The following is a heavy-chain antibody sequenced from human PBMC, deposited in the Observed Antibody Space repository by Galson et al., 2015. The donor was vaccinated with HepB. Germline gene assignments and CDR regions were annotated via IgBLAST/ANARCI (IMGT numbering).Heavy chain of an antibody. CDR2: ISYDGSNK. D-gene: IGHD3-9*01. CDR3: AREWRVLRYFDWDIGRVSCFDY. V-gene: IGHV3-30*04. Sequence: SLRLSCAASGFTFSSYAMHWVRQAPGKGLEWVAVISYDGSNKYYADSVKGRFTISRDNSKNTLYLQMNSLRAEDTAVYYCAREWRVLRYFDWDIGRVSCFDYWGQGTLVTVSS. CDR1: GFTFSSYA. J-gene: IGHJ4*02.